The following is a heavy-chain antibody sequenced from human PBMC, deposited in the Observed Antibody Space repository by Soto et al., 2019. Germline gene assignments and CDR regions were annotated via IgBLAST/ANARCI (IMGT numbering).Heavy chain of an antibody. Sequence: XGSLQLSFEVSGFTFSMYSMSWVRQSPGKGLEWVAKIPQDGVDGHYADSVKGRCTISRDNGKNSLYLQLSNLRAEDAAVYYCARDHLILPAHDFFYGSDVWGRGATVTVSS. D-gene: IGHD2-21*02. CDR2: IPQDGVDG. V-gene: IGHV3-7*03. J-gene: IGHJ6*02. CDR1: GFTFSMYS. CDR3: ARDHLILPAHDFFYGSDV.